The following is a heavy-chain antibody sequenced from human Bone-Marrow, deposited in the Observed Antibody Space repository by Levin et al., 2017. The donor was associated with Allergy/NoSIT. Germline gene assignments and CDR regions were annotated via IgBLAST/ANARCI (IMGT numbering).Heavy chain of an antibody. CDR1: GFTFSNYN. Sequence: PGGSLRLSCAASGFTFSNYNMNWVRQAPGKGLEWVSFITSSSSYIFYTDSVKGRFTISRDNAKNSLYLQMNSLRAEDTAVYYCARVHFSSSSGVGGGFDIWGQGTMATVSS. CDR3: ARVHFSSSSGVGGGFDI. V-gene: IGHV3-21*01. J-gene: IGHJ3*02. CDR2: ITSSSSYI. D-gene: IGHD6-6*01.